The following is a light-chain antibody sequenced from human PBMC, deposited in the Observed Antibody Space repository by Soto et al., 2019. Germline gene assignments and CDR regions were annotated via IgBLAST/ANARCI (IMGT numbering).Light chain of an antibody. CDR1: QSVGHMF. Sequence: EIVLTQSPDTLSLSPGDRATLSCRASQSVGHMFLAWFQQKPGQAPRLLIFDAYRRATGIPDRFSGSGSGTNFALTISRLEPEDFALYYCHQYASSFRTFGQGTKVDIK. CDR2: DAY. J-gene: IGKJ1*01. V-gene: IGKV3-20*01. CDR3: HQYASSFRT.